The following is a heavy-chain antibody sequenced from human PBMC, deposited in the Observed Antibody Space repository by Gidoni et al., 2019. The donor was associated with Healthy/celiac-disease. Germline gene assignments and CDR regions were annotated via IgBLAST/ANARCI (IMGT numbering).Heavy chain of an antibody. CDR3: ARDPWSGFYSPFGMDV. CDR1: GFPFRTYS. CDR2: ISSSSTI. D-gene: IGHD3-3*01. J-gene: IGHJ6*02. Sequence: EVQMVESGGGLVQPGGSLRLSCAASGFPFRTYSLNWVRQAPGKGLEWVSHISSSSTIYYADSVKGRFTISRDNAKNSLYLEMDSLRAEDTAVYYCARDPWSGFYSPFGMDVWGQGTTVTVSS. V-gene: IGHV3-48*01.